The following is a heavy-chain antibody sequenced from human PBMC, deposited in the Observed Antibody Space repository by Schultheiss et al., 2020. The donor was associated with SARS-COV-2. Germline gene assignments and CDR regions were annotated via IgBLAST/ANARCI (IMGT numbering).Heavy chain of an antibody. CDR2: ISYDGSNK. V-gene: IGHV3-30*18. J-gene: IGHJ5*02. D-gene: IGHD2-2*01. CDR1: GFTFSSYG. CDR3: AKDPLPAPAAISSGGWFDP. Sequence: GESLKISCAASGFTFSSYGMHWVRQAPGKGLEWVAVISYDGSNKYYADSVKGRFTISRDNSKNTLYLQMNSLRAEDTAVYYCAKDPLPAPAAISSGGWFDPWGQGTLVTVSS.